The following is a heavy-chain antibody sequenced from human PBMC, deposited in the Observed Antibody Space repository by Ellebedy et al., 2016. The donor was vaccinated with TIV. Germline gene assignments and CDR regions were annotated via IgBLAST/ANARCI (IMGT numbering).Heavy chain of an antibody. CDR1: VYTFTSYY. CDR3: ARARSNSYGYDY. Sequence: AASVKVSCKASVYTFTSYYMHWVRQAPGQGLEWMGIINPSGGSTSYAQKLQGRVTMTRDTSTSTVYMELSSLRSEDTAVYYCARARSNSYGYDYWGQGTLVTVSS. D-gene: IGHD5-18*01. V-gene: IGHV1-46*04. CDR2: INPSGGST. J-gene: IGHJ4*02.